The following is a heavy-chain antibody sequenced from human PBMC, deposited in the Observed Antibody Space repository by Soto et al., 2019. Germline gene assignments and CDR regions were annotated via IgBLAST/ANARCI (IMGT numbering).Heavy chain of an antibody. CDR2: IYYSGST. CDR1: GGSISIGVYY. CDR3: ARSGYSYGPNPLLY. D-gene: IGHD5-18*01. J-gene: IGHJ4*02. Sequence: SETLYLKCTVSGGSISIGVYYWSWISQHPGKGLEWIGYIYYSGSTYYNPSLKNRVTISVDTSKNQFSLKLSSVTAADTAVYYCARSGYSYGPNPLLYWGQGTLVTVS. V-gene: IGHV4-31*03.